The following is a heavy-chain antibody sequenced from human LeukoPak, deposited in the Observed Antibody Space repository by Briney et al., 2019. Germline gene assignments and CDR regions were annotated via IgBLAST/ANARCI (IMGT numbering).Heavy chain of an antibody. V-gene: IGHV3-23*01. J-gene: IGHJ3*01. D-gene: IGHD2-2*02. Sequence: GGALRLSCAASGFTFSSYAMCWVREGPREGRERVSHICVSGGGTYYADSVRGRFTLSRDNSKNTLYLQMNSLRSEHTTVYYCAKDGGYCSSTSCHTLWWGQGTMVTVSS. CDR3: AKDGGYCSSTSCHTLW. CDR2: ICVSGGGT. CDR1: GFTFSSYA.